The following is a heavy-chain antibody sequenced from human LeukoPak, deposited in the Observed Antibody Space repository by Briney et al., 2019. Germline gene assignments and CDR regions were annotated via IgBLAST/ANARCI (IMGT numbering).Heavy chain of an antibody. Sequence: SETLSLTCAVYGGSFSGYYWSWIRQPPGKGLEWIGEINHSGSTNYNPSLKSRVTISVDTSKNQFSLKLSSVTAADTAVYYCARAPTLRIAARHFDYWGQGTLVTVSS. V-gene: IGHV4-34*01. CDR2: INHSGST. J-gene: IGHJ4*02. D-gene: IGHD6-6*01. CDR1: GGSFSGYY. CDR3: ARAPTLRIAARHFDY.